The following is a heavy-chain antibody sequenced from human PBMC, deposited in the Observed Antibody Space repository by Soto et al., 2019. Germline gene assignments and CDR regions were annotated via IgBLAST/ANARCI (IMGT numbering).Heavy chain of an antibody. V-gene: IGHV1-2*02. D-gene: IGHD2-15*01. CDR2: INPNSGGT. Sequence: QVQLVQSGAEVKKPGASVKVSCKASGYTFTGYYMHWVRQAPGQGLEWMGWINPNSGGTKYPQKFQGRVTMTRDTSITTVYMSLTGLKSDDTAVYYCARALAKGGGSAGFDYWGQGTLVAVSS. CDR3: ARALAKGGGSAGFDY. J-gene: IGHJ4*02. CDR1: GYTFTGYY.